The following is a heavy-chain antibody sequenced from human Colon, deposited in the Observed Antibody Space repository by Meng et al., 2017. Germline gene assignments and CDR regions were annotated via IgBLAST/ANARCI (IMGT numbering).Heavy chain of an antibody. J-gene: IGHJ4*02. CDR2: INTNTGNP. V-gene: IGHV7-4-1*02. D-gene: IGHD2-15*01. CDR3: ARVGDDCSGGSCYSFDY. CDR1: GYTFTSYA. Sequence: ASVKVSCKASGYTFTSYAMNWVRQAPGQGLEWMGWINTNTGNPTYAQGFTGRFVFSLDTSVSTAYRQISSLKAEDTAVYYCARVGDDCSGGSCYSFDYWGQGTLVTVSS.